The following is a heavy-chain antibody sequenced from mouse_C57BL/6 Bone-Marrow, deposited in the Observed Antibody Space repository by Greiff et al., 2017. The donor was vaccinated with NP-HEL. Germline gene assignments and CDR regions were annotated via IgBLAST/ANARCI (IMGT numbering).Heavy chain of an antibody. V-gene: IGHV1-22*01. CDR1: GYTFTDYN. Sequence: EVQLQQSGPELVKPGASVKMSCKASGYTFTDYNMHWVKQSHGTSLEWIGYINPNNGGTSYNQKFKGKATLTVNKSSSTAYMELRSLTSEDSAVYYCARGRLRGPWFAYWGQGTLVTVSA. J-gene: IGHJ3*01. CDR2: INPNNGGT. CDR3: ARGRLRGPWFAY. D-gene: IGHD2-4*01.